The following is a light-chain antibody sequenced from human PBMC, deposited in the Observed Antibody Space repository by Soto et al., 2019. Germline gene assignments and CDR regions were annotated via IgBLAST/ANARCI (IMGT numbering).Light chain of an antibody. CDR3: QKYNDWPYN. Sequence: EVVVTQSPATLSVSPGERATLSCRASQSVDSNLAWYQQKPGQAPRLLIYRASTRAAGIPDTFSGSWSGTEFTLTISRLQSEDFAVYYCQKYNDWPYNFGQGTKLDIK. CDR2: RAS. J-gene: IGKJ2*01. CDR1: QSVDSN. V-gene: IGKV3-15*01.